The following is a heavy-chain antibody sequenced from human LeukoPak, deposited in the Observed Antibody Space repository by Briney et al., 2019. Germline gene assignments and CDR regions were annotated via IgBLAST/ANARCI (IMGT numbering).Heavy chain of an antibody. CDR3: ARDYGDYYLDD. J-gene: IGHJ4*02. V-gene: IGHV4-59*12. Sequence: SETLSLTCTVSGGSISSYYWSWIRQPPGKGLEWIGYIYYSGSTYYNPSLKSRVTISVDTSKNQFSLKLRSVTAADTAVYYCARDYGDYYLDDWGQGTLVTVSS. CDR1: GGSISSYY. CDR2: IYYSGST. D-gene: IGHD4-17*01.